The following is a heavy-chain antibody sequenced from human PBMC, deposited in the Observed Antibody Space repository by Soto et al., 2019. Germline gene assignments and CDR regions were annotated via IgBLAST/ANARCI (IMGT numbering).Heavy chain of an antibody. Sequence: PGGSLRLSCAASGFAFSAYSMTWVRHAPGKGLEWVSGISGSGATTDYADSVKGRFSISRDNSKNALYLQMSSLRADDTAVYFCAKDRTLYSATPVRFAYWGQGTLVTVSS. J-gene: IGHJ4*02. CDR2: ISGSGATT. V-gene: IGHV3-23*01. CDR3: AKDRTLYSATPVRFAY. D-gene: IGHD3-16*01. CDR1: GFAFSAYS.